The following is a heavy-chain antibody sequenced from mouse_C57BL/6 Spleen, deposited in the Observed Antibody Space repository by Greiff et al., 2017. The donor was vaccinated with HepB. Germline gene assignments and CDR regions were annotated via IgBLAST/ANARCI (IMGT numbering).Heavy chain of an antibody. Sequence: QVQLQQSRPELVKPGASVKISCKASGYAFSSSWMNWVKQRPGKGLEWIGRIYPGDGDTNYNGKFKGKATLTADKSSSTAYMQLSSLTSEDSAVYFCARGGTDYWGQGTTLTVSS. V-gene: IGHV1-82*01. CDR2: IYPGDGDT. CDR1: GYAFSSSW. D-gene: IGHD4-1*01. J-gene: IGHJ2*01. CDR3: ARGGTDY.